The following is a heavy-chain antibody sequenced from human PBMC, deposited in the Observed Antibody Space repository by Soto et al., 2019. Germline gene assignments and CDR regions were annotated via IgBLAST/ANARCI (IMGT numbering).Heavy chain of an antibody. Sequence: GGSLRLSCAASGFTFSSYSMNWVRQAPGKGLEWVSSISSSSSYIYYADSVKGRFTISRDNAKNSLYLQMNSLRAEDTAVYYCARSGARAYYYDSSGPDDAFDIWGQGXMVTV. V-gene: IGHV3-21*01. J-gene: IGHJ3*02. CDR1: GFTFSSYS. D-gene: IGHD3-22*01. CDR3: ARSGARAYYYDSSGPDDAFDI. CDR2: ISSSSSYI.